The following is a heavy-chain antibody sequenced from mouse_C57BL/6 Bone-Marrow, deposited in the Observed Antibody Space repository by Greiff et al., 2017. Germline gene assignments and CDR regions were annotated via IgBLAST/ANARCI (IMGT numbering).Heavy chain of an antibody. Sequence: EVQLQESGPGLVKPSQSLSLTCSVTGYSITSGYYWNWIRQFPGNKLEWMGYISYDGSNNYNPSLKNRISITRYTSKNQFFLTLNSVTTEDTATYYYAVGDFYYGSSFVRDYFDYWGQGTTLTVSS. CDR3: AVGDFYYGSSFVRDYFDY. CDR2: ISYDGSN. V-gene: IGHV3-6*01. J-gene: IGHJ2*01. D-gene: IGHD1-1*01. CDR1: GYSITSGYY.